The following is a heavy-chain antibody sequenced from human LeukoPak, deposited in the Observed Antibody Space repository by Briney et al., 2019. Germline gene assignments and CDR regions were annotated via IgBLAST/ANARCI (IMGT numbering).Heavy chain of an antibody. CDR2: ISGSGGST. J-gene: IGHJ4*02. D-gene: IGHD1-26*01. CDR1: GFTFSSSA. Sequence: GGSLRLSCAASGFTFSSSAMSRVRQAPGKGLEWVSAISGSGGSTYYADSVKGRFTISRDISKNTLYLQMNSLRAEDTAVYYCAKLIVGVRGYFDYWGQGTLVTVSS. CDR3: AKLIVGVRGYFDY. V-gene: IGHV3-23*01.